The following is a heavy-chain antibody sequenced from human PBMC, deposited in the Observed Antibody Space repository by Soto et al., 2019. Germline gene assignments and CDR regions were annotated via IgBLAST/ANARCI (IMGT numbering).Heavy chain of an antibody. V-gene: IGHV1-18*04. CDR3: ARVSWREKYGMDV. J-gene: IGHJ6*02. Sequence: ASVKVSCKASGYTFTSYSISWVRQAPGQGLAWMGWISAYNGNTNYAQKLQGRVTMTTDASTSTAYMELRSLRAEDTAVYYCARVSWREKYGMDVWGQGTTVTVSS. CDR1: GYTFTSYS. CDR2: ISAYNGNT.